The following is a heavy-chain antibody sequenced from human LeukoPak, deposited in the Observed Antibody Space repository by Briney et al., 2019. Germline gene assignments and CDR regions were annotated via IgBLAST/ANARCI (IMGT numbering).Heavy chain of an antibody. J-gene: IGHJ4*02. CDR1: GFTFNSYA. CDR3: AKDRGYYYDSSGYYYFDY. D-gene: IGHD3-22*01. CDR2: ISGGGGST. Sequence: GGSLRLSCAASGFTFNSYAMSWVRQAPGKGLEWVSAISGGGGSTYHADSVKGRFTISRDNSKNTLYLQMNSLRAEDTAVYYCAKDRGYYYDSSGYYYFDYWGQGTLVTVSS. V-gene: IGHV3-23*01.